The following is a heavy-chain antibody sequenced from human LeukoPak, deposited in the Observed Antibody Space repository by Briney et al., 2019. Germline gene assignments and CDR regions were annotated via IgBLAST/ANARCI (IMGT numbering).Heavy chain of an antibody. CDR3: ARCGRSGWYGDYYYMDV. V-gene: IGHV1-18*01. CDR2: LSAYNGNT. CDR1: GYTFTSYG. D-gene: IGHD6-19*01. Sequence: ASVKVSCKASGYTFTSYGISWVRQAPGQGPEWMGWLSAYNGNTNYAQNLQGRVTMTTDTSTRTAYMEVRSLRSDDTAVYYCARCGRSGWYGDYYYMDVWGKGTTVTVSS. J-gene: IGHJ6*03.